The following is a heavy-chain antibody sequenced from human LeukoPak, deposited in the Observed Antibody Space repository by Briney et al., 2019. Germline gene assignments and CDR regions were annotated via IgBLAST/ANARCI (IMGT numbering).Heavy chain of an antibody. Sequence: ASVKVSCKASGYTFTGNYMHWVRHAPGQGLEWMGWINPNSGGTNYAQKFQGRVTMTRDTSITTAYMELSRLRSDDTAVYYCARDLDYYGSGSFFNIWGQGTMVTVSS. CDR3: ARDLDYYGSGSFFNI. D-gene: IGHD3-10*01. CDR1: GYTFTGNY. CDR2: INPNSGGT. V-gene: IGHV1-2*02. J-gene: IGHJ3*02.